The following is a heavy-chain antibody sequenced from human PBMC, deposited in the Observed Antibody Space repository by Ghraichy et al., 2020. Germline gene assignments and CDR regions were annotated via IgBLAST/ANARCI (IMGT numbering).Heavy chain of an antibody. J-gene: IGHJ4*02. CDR2: ISWNSGSI. V-gene: IGHV3-9*01. CDR1: GFTFDDYA. Sequence: SLNISCAASGFTFDDYAMHWVRQAPGKGLEWVSGISWNSGSIGYADSVKGRFTISRDNAKNSLYLQMNSLRAEDTALYYCAKDKGGSYENYFDYWGQGTLVTVSS. CDR3: AKDKGGSYENYFDY. D-gene: IGHD1-26*01.